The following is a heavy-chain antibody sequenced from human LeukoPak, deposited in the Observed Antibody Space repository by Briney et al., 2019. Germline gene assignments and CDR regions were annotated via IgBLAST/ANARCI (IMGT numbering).Heavy chain of an antibody. D-gene: IGHD3-3*01. V-gene: IGHV4-39*01. CDR3: AGRAGVGGFDP. CDR2: IYYSGST. J-gene: IGHJ5*02. CDR1: GGSISSSSYY. Sequence: SETLSLTCTVSGGSISSSSYYWGWIRQPPGKGLEWIGSIYYSGSTYYNPSLKSRVTISVDTSKNQFSLKLSSVTAADTAVYYCAGRAGVGGFDPWGQGTLVTVSS.